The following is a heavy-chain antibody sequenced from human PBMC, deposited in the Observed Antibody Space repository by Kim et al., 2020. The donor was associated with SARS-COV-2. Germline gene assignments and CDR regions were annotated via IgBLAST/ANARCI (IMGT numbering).Heavy chain of an antibody. CDR2: T. Sequence: TYYADPGTGRFTISRDNSKNTLYLQMNSLRAEDTAVYYCAKYFRSSYFDYWGQGTLVTVSS. CDR3: AKYFRSSYFDY. J-gene: IGHJ4*02. D-gene: IGHD3-9*01. V-gene: IGHV3-23*01.